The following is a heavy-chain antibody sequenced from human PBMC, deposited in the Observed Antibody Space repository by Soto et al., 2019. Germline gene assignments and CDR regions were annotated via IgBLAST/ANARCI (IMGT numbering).Heavy chain of an antibody. D-gene: IGHD3-22*01. J-gene: IGHJ4*02. CDR2: FYYSGST. V-gene: IGHV4-39*02. Sequence: SETLSLTCTVSGCSISSSSYSWGWIRQPPGKGPEWIGTFYYSGSTYYNPSLNSRVTISVDTTKNQFSLKLSSVTAADTAVYYCAREGYYYDSSGPGKVWPYFDYWGQGTLVTVSS. CDR3: AREGYYYDSSGPGKVWPYFDY. CDR1: GCSISSSSYS.